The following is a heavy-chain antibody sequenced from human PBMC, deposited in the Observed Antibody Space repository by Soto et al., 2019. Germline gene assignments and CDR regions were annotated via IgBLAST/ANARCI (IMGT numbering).Heavy chain of an antibody. D-gene: IGHD6-19*01. CDR1: GFTFSSYA. Sequence: GGSLRLSCAASGFTFSSYAMSWVRQAPGKGLEWVSAISGSGGSTYYADSVKGRFTISRDNSKNTLYLQMNSLRAEDTAVYYCAKDQYFRGGWYSEDWFDPWGQGTLVTVSS. CDR3: AKDQYFRGGWYSEDWFDP. V-gene: IGHV3-23*01. J-gene: IGHJ5*02. CDR2: ISGSGGST.